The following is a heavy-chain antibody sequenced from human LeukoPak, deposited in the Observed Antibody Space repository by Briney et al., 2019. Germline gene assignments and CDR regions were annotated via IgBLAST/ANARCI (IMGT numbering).Heavy chain of an antibody. CDR3: ARDASVYDSSSFYYLW. CDR1: GGTFSRNA. D-gene: IGHD3-22*01. J-gene: IGHJ4*02. V-gene: IGHV1-69*01. CDR2: IIPIFGTA. Sequence: SVKVSCKASGGTFSRNAISWVRQAPGQGLEWMGGIIPIFGTANYAQKFQGRVTITADESTSTAYVELRSLRSEDTAVYYCARDASVYDSSSFYYLWWGQGTLVTVSS.